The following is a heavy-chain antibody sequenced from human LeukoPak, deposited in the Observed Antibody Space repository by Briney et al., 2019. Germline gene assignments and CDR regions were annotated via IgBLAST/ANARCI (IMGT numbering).Heavy chain of an antibody. Sequence: ASVKVSCKASGYTFTGYYMHWVRQAPGQGLEWMGWINPNSGGTNYAQKFQGRVTMTRDTSISTAYMELGRLRSDDTAVYYCARDQGYSYGGYQWGQGTLVTVSS. CDR2: INPNSGGT. CDR1: GYTFTGYY. CDR3: ARDQGYSYGGYQ. D-gene: IGHD5-18*01. V-gene: IGHV1-2*02. J-gene: IGHJ4*02.